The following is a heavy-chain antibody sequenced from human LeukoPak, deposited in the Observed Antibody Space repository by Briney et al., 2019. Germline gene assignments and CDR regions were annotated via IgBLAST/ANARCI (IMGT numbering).Heavy chain of an antibody. CDR2: IYYSGST. Sequence: PSETLSLTCTVSGGSISRYYWSWIRQPPGKGLEWIGYIYYSGSTNYNPSLKSRVTISVDTSKNQFSLKLSSVTAADTAVYYCAAYCSSTSCHRGAFDIWGQGTMVTVSS. D-gene: IGHD2-2*02. CDR1: GGSISRYY. CDR3: AAYCSSTSCHRGAFDI. V-gene: IGHV4-59*01. J-gene: IGHJ3*02.